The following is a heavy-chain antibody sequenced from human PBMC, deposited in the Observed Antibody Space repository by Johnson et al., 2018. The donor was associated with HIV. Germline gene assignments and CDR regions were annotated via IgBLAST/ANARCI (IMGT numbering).Heavy chain of an antibody. J-gene: IGHJ3*02. CDR2: ISYDGSNK. Sequence: QVQLVESGGGVVQPGRSLRLSCAASGFTFSSYGMHWVRQAPGKGLEWVAVISYDGSNKYYADSVKGRFTISRDNSKNTLYLPMNSLRAEDKAVYYCAKDMRQWELLDAFDIWGQGTMVTVSS. CDR1: GFTFSSYG. V-gene: IGHV3-30*18. D-gene: IGHD1-26*01. CDR3: AKDMRQWELLDAFDI.